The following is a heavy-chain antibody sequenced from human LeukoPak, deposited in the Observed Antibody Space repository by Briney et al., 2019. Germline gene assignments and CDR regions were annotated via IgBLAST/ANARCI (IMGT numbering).Heavy chain of an antibody. CDR1: GFTFSSYA. Sequence: GGSLRLSCAASGFTFSSYAMSWVRQAPGKGLEWVSAISGSGGSTYYADSVKGRFTISRDNSKNTLYLQTNSLRAEDTAVYYCAKDSRVLLWFGELLPSYFDYWGQGTLVTVSS. CDR3: AKDSRVLLWFGELLPSYFDY. J-gene: IGHJ4*02. V-gene: IGHV3-23*01. D-gene: IGHD3-10*01. CDR2: ISGSGGST.